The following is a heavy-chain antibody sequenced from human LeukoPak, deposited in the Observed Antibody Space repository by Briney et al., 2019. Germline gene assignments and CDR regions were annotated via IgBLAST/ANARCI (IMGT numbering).Heavy chain of an antibody. J-gene: IGHJ3*02. V-gene: IGHV3-21*01. Sequence: PGGSLRLSCAASGFTFSSYSMNWVRQAPGKGLEWVSSISSSSSYIYYADSAKGRFTISRDNAKNSLYLQMNSLRAEDTAVYYCARDQPGYYYDSSGYRVGDAFDIWGQGTMVTVSS. CDR2: ISSSSSYI. CDR3: ARDQPGYYYDSSGYRVGDAFDI. CDR1: GFTFSSYS. D-gene: IGHD3-22*01.